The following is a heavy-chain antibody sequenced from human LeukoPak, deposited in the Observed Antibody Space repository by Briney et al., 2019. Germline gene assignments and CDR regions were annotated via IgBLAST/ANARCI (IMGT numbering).Heavy chain of an antibody. J-gene: IGHJ4*02. Sequence: PSETLSLTCTVSGGSISSGTFFWTWIRQHPGKGLEWIAYVHHSGVTYPNPSLQSRITIPVETSKNQFSLKLSSVTAVDTAVYYCARLNPSSALSYYLDSWGRGTLVTVSS. CDR2: VHHSGVT. V-gene: IGHV4-31*03. CDR3: ARLNPSSALSYYLDS. CDR1: GGSISSGTFF.